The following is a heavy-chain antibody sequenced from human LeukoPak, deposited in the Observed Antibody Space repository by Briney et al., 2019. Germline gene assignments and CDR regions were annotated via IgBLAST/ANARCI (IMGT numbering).Heavy chain of an antibody. CDR1: GFTSSSYA. J-gene: IGHJ4*02. CDR3: ARARNNYDSSGFSALDY. V-gene: IGHV3-23*01. CDR2: ISDSGGST. Sequence: GGSLRLSCAASGFTSSSYAMSWVRQAPGKGLEWVSAISDSGGSTFYADSVKGRFTISRDNSQSTLYLQMNSLRAEDTAMYYCARARNNYDSSGFSALDYWGQGTLVTVSS. D-gene: IGHD3-22*01.